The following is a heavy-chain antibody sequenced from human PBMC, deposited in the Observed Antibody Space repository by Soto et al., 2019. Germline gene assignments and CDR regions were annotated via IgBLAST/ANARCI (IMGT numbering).Heavy chain of an antibody. J-gene: IGHJ6*04. CDR3: ARDWGGGTYTYYYGMDV. Sequence: PGGSLRLSCAASGFTFSSYAMTWVRQAPGRGLEWVSAMSGSGSPRYYADSVKGRFTISRDNSKNTLYLQMNSLRADDTAAYYCARDWGGGTYTYYYGMDVCGKGPTVTVSS. V-gene: IGHV3-23*01. D-gene: IGHD1-26*01. CDR1: GFTFSSYA. CDR2: MSGSGSPR.